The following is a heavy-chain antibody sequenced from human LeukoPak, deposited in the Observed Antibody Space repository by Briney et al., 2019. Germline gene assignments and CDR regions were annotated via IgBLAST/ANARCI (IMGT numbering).Heavy chain of an antibody. V-gene: IGHV3-74*01. CDR1: GFTFSSYW. CDR2: INSDGSST. D-gene: IGHD2-2*01. J-gene: IGHJ3*02. Sequence: PGGSLRLFCAASGFTFSSYWMHWVRQAPGKGLVWVSRINSDGSSTSYADSVKGRFTISRDNAKNTLYLQMNSLRAEDTAVYYCARDQGWYCSSTSCPGAFDIWGQGTMVTVSS. CDR3: ARDQGWYCSSTSCPGAFDI.